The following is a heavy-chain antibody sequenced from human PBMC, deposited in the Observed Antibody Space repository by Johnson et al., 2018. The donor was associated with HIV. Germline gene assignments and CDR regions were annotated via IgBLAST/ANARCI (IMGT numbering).Heavy chain of an antibody. CDR2: ISYDGSNK. J-gene: IGHJ3*02. Sequence: QVQLVESGGGVVQPGRSLRLSCAASGFTFSSYAMHWVRQAPGKGLEWVAVISYDGSNKYYADSVKGRFTISRDNSKNTLYLQMNSLRAEDTAVYYCSRDRDRSGSYAAFYIWGQGTMVTVSS. CDR1: GFTFSSYA. CDR3: SRDRDRSGSYAAFYI. V-gene: IGHV3-30-3*01. D-gene: IGHD1-26*01.